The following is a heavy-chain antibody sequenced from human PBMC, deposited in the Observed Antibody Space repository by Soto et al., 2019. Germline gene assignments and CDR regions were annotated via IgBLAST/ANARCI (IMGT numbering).Heavy chain of an antibody. D-gene: IGHD3-22*01. V-gene: IGHV1-18*01. J-gene: IGHJ1*01. CDR3: ARVEMVKEVEIVASQLRAEYFQH. CDR2: ISAYNGNT. CDR1: GYTFTSYG. Sequence: QVQLVQSGAEVKKPGASVKVSCKASGYTFTSYGISWVRQAPGQGLEWMGWISAYNGNTNYAQKLQGRVTMTTDTSKSTAYMELKSLRSDDTAVYYCARVEMVKEVEIVASQLRAEYFQHWGQGTLVTVSS.